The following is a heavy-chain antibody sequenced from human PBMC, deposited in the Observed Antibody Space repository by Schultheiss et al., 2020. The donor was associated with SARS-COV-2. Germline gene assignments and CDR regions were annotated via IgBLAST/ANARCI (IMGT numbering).Heavy chain of an antibody. Sequence: GESLKISCAASGFTFSSYAMSWVRQAPGKGLEWVSAISGSGGSTYYADSVKGRFTISRDNAKNSLYLQMNSLRAEDTAVYYCARALQIDYWGQGTLVTVSS. CDR1: GFTFSSYA. CDR2: ISGSGGST. J-gene: IGHJ4*02. CDR3: ARALQIDY. D-gene: IGHD4-11*01. V-gene: IGHV3-23*01.